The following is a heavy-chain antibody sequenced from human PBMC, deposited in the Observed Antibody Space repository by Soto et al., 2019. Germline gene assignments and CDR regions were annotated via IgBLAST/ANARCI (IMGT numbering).Heavy chain of an antibody. V-gene: IGHV3-74*01. CDR1: GFTFRDHW. J-gene: IGHJ4*02. Sequence: GGSLRLSCAASGFTFRDHWMHWVRQAPGKGLVWVSRIISDGSTTTYADSVKGRFTISRDNAKSTLYLQLNSLRAEDTALYYCARGYSSGPDYWGQGTLVTVSS. CDR2: IISDGSTT. D-gene: IGHD6-19*01. CDR3: ARGYSSGPDY.